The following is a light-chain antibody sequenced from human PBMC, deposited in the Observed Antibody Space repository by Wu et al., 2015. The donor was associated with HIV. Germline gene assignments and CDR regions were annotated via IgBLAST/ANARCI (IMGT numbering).Light chain of an antibody. Sequence: IVLTQSPAILSLSPGERATLSCRASQTVSRYLAWYQQKPGQAPRLLIYDASSRATGIPARFSGSGSGTYFTLTISSLEPEDFAVYYCQQRSNSPLTFGGGTKVEIK. J-gene: IGKJ4*01. CDR1: QTVSRY. V-gene: IGKV3-11*01. CDR3: QQRSNSPLT. CDR2: DAS.